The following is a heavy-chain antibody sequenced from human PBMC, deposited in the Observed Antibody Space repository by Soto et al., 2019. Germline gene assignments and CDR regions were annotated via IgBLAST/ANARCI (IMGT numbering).Heavy chain of an antibody. J-gene: IGHJ6*02. V-gene: IGHV4-30-4*01. CDR2: IHYSGGT. D-gene: IGHD2-2*01. CDR3: ARDGGGYCLSNSCHYYGMDV. Sequence: QVQLQESGPGLVKPSQTLSLTCTVSGGSISTGDYYWTWIRQPPGKGLEWIGYIHYSGGTYYNPSLKSRVSISIDTSKNQFALKLSSVTAADTAVYYCARDGGGYCLSNSCHYYGMDVWGQGTTVTVSS. CDR1: GGSISTGDYY.